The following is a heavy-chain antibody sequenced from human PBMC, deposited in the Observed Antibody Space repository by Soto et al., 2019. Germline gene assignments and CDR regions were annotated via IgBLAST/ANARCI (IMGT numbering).Heavy chain of an antibody. V-gene: IGHV3-43D*04. CDR3: AKGSREDRGYYYYYGMDV. Sequence: EVQLVESGGVVVQPGGSLRLSCAASGFTFDDYAMHWVRQAPGKGLEWVSLISWDGGSTYYADSVKGRFTISRDNSKNSLYLQMNSLRAEDTALYYCAKGSREDRGYYYYYGMDVWGQGTTVTVSS. CDR2: ISWDGGST. CDR1: GFTFDDYA. J-gene: IGHJ6*02.